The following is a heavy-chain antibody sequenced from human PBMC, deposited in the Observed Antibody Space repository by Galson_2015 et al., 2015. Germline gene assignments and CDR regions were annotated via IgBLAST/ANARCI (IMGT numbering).Heavy chain of an antibody. J-gene: IGHJ4*02. CDR1: GYTFTSYA. V-gene: IGHV1-3*01. D-gene: IGHD2-21*02. CDR2: INAGNGNT. Sequence: SVKVSCKASGYTFTSYAMHWVRQAPGQRLEWMGWINAGNGNTKYSQKFQGRVTITRDTSASTAYMELSSLRSEDTAVYYCARLAYCGGDCYVFEYWGQGTLVTVSS. CDR3: ARLAYCGGDCYVFEY.